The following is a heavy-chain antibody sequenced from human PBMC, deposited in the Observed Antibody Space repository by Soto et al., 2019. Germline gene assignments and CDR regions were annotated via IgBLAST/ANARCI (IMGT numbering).Heavy chain of an antibody. Sequence: ASVKVSCKTSGYTFTTYGVSWVRQAPGQGLEWMGWISAYNGNTNYAQKLQGRVTMTTDTSTSTAYMELRSLRSDDTAVYYCARDYYDSSGYPTERRYYYGMDAWGQGTTVTVSS. CDR2: ISAYNGNT. D-gene: IGHD3-22*01. CDR1: GYTFTTYG. J-gene: IGHJ6*02. CDR3: ARDYYDSSGYPTERRYYYGMDA. V-gene: IGHV1-18*04.